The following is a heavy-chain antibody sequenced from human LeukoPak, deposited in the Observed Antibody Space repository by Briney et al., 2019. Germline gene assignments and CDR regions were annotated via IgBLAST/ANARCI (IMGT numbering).Heavy chain of an antibody. CDR1: GGSISSYY. J-gene: IGHJ4*02. CDR3: ARTPTYGSSWYDDY. Sequence: SETLSLTCTVSGGSISSYYWSWIRQPPGKGLEWIGEINHSGSTNYNPSLKSRVTISVDTSKNQFSLKLSSVTAADTAVYYCARTPTYGSSWYDDYWGQGTLVTVSS. V-gene: IGHV4-34*01. CDR2: INHSGST. D-gene: IGHD6-13*01.